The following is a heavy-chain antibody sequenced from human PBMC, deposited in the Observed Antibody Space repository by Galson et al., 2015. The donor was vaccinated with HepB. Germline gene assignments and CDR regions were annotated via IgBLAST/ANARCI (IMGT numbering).Heavy chain of an antibody. J-gene: IGHJ4*02. CDR2: INSDGSST. CDR3: ASLLLPPITMVRGVVDY. CDR1: GFTFSSYW. Sequence: SLRLSCAASGFTFSSYWMHWVRHAPGKGLVWVSRINSDGSSTSYADSVKGRFTISRDNAKNTLYLQMNSLRAEDTAVYYCASLLLPPITMVRGVVDYWGQGTLVTVSS. D-gene: IGHD3-10*01. V-gene: IGHV3-74*01.